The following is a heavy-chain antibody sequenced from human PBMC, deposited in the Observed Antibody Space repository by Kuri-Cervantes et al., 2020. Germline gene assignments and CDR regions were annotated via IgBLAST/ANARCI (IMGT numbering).Heavy chain of an antibody. CDR3: ARDHNSGWYLYYYYGMDV. Sequence: GESLKISCAASGFTSSSYWMSWVRQAPGKGLEWVANIKQDGSEKYYVDSVKGRFTISRDNAKNSLYLQMNSLRAEDTAVYYCARDHNSGWYLYYYYGMDVWGQGTTVTVSS. CDR1: GFTSSSYW. V-gene: IGHV3-7*01. J-gene: IGHJ6*02. D-gene: IGHD6-19*01. CDR2: IKQDGSEK.